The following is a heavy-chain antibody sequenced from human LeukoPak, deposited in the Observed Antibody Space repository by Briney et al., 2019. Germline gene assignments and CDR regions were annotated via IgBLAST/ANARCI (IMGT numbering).Heavy chain of an antibody. D-gene: IGHD4-17*01. CDR1: GFTFKNYA. Sequence: GGSLRLSCAASGFTFKNYAMSWVRQAPGKGLEWVSVIYSGGSTYYADSVKGRFTISRDNSKNTLYLQMNSLRAEDTAVYYCARGWTVTTRDGMDVWGQGTTVTVSS. CDR2: IYSGGST. V-gene: IGHV3-53*01. CDR3: ARGWTVTTRDGMDV. J-gene: IGHJ6*02.